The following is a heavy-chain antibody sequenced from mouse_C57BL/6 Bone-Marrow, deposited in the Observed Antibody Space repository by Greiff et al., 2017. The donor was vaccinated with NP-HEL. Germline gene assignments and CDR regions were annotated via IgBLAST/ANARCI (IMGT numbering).Heavy chain of an antibody. V-gene: IGHV1-72*01. Sequence: QVQLKQPGAELVKPGASVKLSCKASGYTFTSYWMHWVKQRPGRGLEWIGRIDPNSGGTKYNEKFKSKATLTVDKPSSTAYMQLSSLTSEDSAVYYCARDYSITTVVAKDYWGQGTTLTVSS. D-gene: IGHD1-1*01. CDR3: ARDYSITTVVAKDY. J-gene: IGHJ2*01. CDR1: GYTFTSYW. CDR2: IDPNSGGT.